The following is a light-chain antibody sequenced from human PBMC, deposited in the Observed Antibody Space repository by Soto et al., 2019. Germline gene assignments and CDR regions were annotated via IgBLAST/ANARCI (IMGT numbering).Light chain of an antibody. Sequence: DIQMTQSPSTLSASVGDRVTITCRASQRLTTWLAWYQQRPGKAPQLLIFDASNLESGVPSRFSGSGSGTEFTLTISSLQPDDFATYYCQQYNGLPTWTCGQGTKV. V-gene: IGKV1-5*01. J-gene: IGKJ1*01. CDR2: DAS. CDR3: QQYNGLPTWT. CDR1: QRLTTW.